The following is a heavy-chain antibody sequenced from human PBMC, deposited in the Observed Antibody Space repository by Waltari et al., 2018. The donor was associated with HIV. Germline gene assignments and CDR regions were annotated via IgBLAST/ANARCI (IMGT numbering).Heavy chain of an antibody. CDR1: GYSFTSYW. CDR2: IYPGDSDT. D-gene: IGHD2-15*01. CDR3: ARPLNCSGGSCYQVGY. Sequence: EVQLVQSGAEVKTPGESLKISCKGSGYSFTSYWIASVRLLPGKGLEWMGIIYPGDSDTRYSPSFQGQVTISADKSISTAYLQWSSLKASDTAMYYCARPLNCSGGSCYQVGYWGQGTLVTVSS. J-gene: IGHJ4*02. V-gene: IGHV5-51*01.